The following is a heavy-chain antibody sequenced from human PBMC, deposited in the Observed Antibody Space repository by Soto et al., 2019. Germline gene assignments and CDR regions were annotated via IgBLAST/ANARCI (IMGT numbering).Heavy chain of an antibody. V-gene: IGHV3-23*01. D-gene: IGHD6-13*01. CDR1: GFTFGSYA. CDR2: IGAGYGT. CDR3: ATPYSSSWFSPFES. Sequence: EVQLLESGGGLVQPGGSLRLSCAASGFTFGSYAMSWVRQAPGKGLEWVSSIGAGYGTYYADSVKGRFTISRDKSKNTLYLPMNSLRDAATAIYYCATPYSSSWFSPFESWGQGSLVTVSS. J-gene: IGHJ4*02.